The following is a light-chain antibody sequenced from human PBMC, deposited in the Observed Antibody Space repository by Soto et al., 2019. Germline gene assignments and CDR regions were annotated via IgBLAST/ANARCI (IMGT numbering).Light chain of an antibody. V-gene: IGLV1-47*01. CDR3: AAWDDSLSGHVV. J-gene: IGLJ2*01. CDR1: ASNIGNND. CDR2: RNT. Sequence: QSVLTQPPSVSGTPGQRVVISCSGSASNIGNNDVYWYQHLPGTAPKLLIYRNTQRPSGVPDRFSGSRSGTSASLAISGLQSEDEADFYCAAWDDSLSGHVVFGGGTKLPVL.